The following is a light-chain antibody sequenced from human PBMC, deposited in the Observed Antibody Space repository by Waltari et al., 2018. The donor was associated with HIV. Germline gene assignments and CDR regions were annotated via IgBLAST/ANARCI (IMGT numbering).Light chain of an antibody. J-gene: IGLJ1*01. CDR1: SSNIGAGYD. Sequence: QSVLTPPPSVSRAPGQRVTISCTGSSSNIGAGYDVHWYQHRPGTAPNLLIYGRTTRPSGVPDRFSGSKWGTSAPLGITGRQAEEEADYYSQSYESSLSGVFYGFGSGTKVTVV. V-gene: IGLV1-40*01. CDR2: GRT. CDR3: QSYESSLSGVFYG.